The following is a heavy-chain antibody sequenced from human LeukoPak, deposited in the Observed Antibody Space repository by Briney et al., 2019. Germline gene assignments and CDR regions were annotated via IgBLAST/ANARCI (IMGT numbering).Heavy chain of an antibody. V-gene: IGHV1-24*01. CDR2: FDPEDGAR. Sequence: GASVKVSCKVSGDTVTGFSIHWVRQAPGHGLVWMGGFDPEDGARIFAQKFQGRVTMTEDTSTDTAYMDLSSLRSEDTAVYYCATGYTYDYSLYWGQGTLVTVSS. D-gene: IGHD5-18*01. CDR1: GDTVTGFS. J-gene: IGHJ4*02. CDR3: ATGYTYDYSLY.